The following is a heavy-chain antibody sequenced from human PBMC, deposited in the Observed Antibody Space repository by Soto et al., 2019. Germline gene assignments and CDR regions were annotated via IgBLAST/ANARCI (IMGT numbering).Heavy chain of an antibody. V-gene: IGHV3-11*06. Sequence: QMQLVESGGDLVKPGGSLRLSCAASGFNFGDYYMSWVRQAPGKGLGWVSFVSSTGGYTKYSDSVGGRFTVSRDNGKNTLHLKLNSLRLDGTAVYYCARLRVGVNWYFDLWGRGTLVTVSS. D-gene: IGHD1-26*01. CDR3: ARLRVGVNWYFDL. CDR1: GFNFGDYY. CDR2: VSSTGGYT. J-gene: IGHJ2*01.